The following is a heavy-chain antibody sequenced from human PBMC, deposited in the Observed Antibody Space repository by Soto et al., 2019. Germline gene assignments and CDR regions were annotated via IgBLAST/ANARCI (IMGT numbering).Heavy chain of an antibody. V-gene: IGHV3-53*02. CDR1: GFSINSKY. Sequence: EVQLVETGGGLIQPGGSLRLSCAASGFSINSKYMTWVRQAPGKGLEWVSLTYTGGNKPYADSVKGRFTVARDMSTNTLFLQMDSLRGDDTAIYYCAREGYPYGLDSWGQGSLVAVSS. J-gene: IGHJ4*02. CDR2: TYTGGNK. CDR3: AREGYPYGLDS. D-gene: IGHD4-17*01.